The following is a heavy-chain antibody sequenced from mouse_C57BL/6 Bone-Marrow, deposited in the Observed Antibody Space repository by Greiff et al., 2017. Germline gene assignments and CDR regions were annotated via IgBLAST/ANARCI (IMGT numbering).Heavy chain of an antibody. CDR1: GYAFTNYL. CDR2: INPGSGGT. V-gene: IGHV1-54*01. J-gene: IGHJ2*01. CDR3: ARKAGYFDY. D-gene: IGHD3-2*02. Sequence: QVQLQQSGAELVRPGTSVKVSCKASGYAFTNYLIEWVKQRPGQGLEWIGVINPGSGGTNYNEKFKGKATLTADKSSSTAYMQLSSLISEDSAVYFCARKAGYFDYWGQGTTLTVSS.